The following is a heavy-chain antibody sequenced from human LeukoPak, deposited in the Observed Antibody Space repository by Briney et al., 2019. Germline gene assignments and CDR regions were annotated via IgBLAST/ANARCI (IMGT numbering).Heavy chain of an antibody. CDR2: IRYDGSNK. V-gene: IGHV3-30*02. J-gene: IGHJ4*02. Sequence: GGSLRLSCAASGFTFSSYGMHWVRQAPGKGLEWVAFIRYDGSNKYYADSVKGRFTISRDNSRNTLYLQMNSLRAEDTAVYYCARKAGGYSYGYVNYWGQGTLVTVSS. CDR3: ARKAGGYSYGYVNY. CDR1: GFTFSSYG. D-gene: IGHD5-18*01.